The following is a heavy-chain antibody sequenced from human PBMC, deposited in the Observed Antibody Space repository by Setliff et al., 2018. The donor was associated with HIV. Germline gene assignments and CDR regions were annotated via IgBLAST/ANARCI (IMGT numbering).Heavy chain of an antibody. D-gene: IGHD5-18*01. CDR2: IMALFQRT. Sequence: SVKVSCKVSGDTFRNYAINWVRLAPGQGLEWMGEIMALFQRTQYAQKFQGRVTFTTDESTSTAYMELSSLRADDTAIYYCAKGFRPVDTALVSGPTYWGQGIRVTVSS. CDR1: GDTFRNYA. CDR3: AKGFRPVDTALVSGPTY. V-gene: IGHV1-69*05. J-gene: IGHJ4*02.